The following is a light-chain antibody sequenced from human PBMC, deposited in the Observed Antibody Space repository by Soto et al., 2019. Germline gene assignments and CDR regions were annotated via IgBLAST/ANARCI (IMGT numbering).Light chain of an antibody. CDR2: DAS. V-gene: IGKV1-5*01. CDR1: QSISTW. Sequence: DIQMTQSPSTLSASVGDRVTITCRASQSISTWLAWYQQKPGKAPKLLIYDASSLESGVPSRFSGSGSGTEFTLTISSLQPEDFASYYCQQYNSCSTFGQGTKVDIK. CDR3: QQYNSCST. J-gene: IGKJ1*01.